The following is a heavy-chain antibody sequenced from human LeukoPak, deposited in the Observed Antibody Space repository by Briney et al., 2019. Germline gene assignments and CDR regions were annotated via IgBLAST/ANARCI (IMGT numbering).Heavy chain of an antibody. CDR3: ARSNYVWGGFRLGY. V-gene: IGHV4-59*08. J-gene: IGHJ4*02. CDR1: GGSISSGY. Sequence: SETLSLTCTVSGGSISSGYWSWIRQPPGKGLEWVDYIYYRGSTNYNPSLKSRITISLDTPKNQFSLKLSSVTAADAAVYYCARSNYVWGGFRLGYWGQGTLVTVSS. D-gene: IGHD3-16*02. CDR2: IYYRGST.